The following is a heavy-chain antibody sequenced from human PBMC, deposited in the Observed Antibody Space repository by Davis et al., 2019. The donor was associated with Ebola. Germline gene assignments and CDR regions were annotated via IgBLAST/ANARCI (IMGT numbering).Heavy chain of an antibody. Sequence: PGGSLRLSCKGSGYSFTSYWIGWVRQMPGKGLEWMGIIYPGDSDTRYSPSFQGQVTISADKSISTAYLQWSSLKASDTAMYYCARSGGCSGGSCNYGMDVWGQGTTVTVSS. J-gene: IGHJ6*02. CDR1: GYSFTSYW. CDR3: ARSGGCSGGSCNYGMDV. D-gene: IGHD2-15*01. V-gene: IGHV5-51*01. CDR2: IYPGDSDT.